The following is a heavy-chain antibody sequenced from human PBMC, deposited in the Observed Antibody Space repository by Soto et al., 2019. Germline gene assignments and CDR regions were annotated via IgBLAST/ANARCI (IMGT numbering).Heavy chain of an antibody. CDR3: AKDMWYSSISTFDY. V-gene: IGHV3-23*01. CDR1: GFSFRSSA. J-gene: IGHJ4*02. D-gene: IGHD6-19*01. CDR2: ISGSSDST. Sequence: GSLRLSCAASGFSFRSSAMNWVRQAPGKGLEWVSGISGSSDSTYYADSVKGRFTISRDNSKNTLYLQMNNLRAEDTAVYYCAKDMWYSSISTFDYWGQGTLVTVSS.